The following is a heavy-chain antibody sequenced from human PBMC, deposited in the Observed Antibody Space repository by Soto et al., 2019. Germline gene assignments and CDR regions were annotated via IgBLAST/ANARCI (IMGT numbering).Heavy chain of an antibody. J-gene: IGHJ6*02. D-gene: IGHD3-3*01. CDR1: GFTFSSYE. Sequence: GGSLRLSCAASGFTFSSYEMNWVRQTPGKGLEWVSYISSSGSTIYYADSVKGRFTISRDNAKNSLYLQMNSLRAEDTAVYYCARDWTQYLDVWGQGTTVTVSS. CDR3: ARDWTQYLDV. V-gene: IGHV3-48*03. CDR2: ISSSGSTI.